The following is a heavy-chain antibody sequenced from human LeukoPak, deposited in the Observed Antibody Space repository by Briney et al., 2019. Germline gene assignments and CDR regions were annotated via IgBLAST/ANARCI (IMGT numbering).Heavy chain of an antibody. Sequence: SETLSLTCTVSGASISGSGYYWGWIRQPPGKGLEWIGSIYSSGSTYYNASLQSRVTISIETSKNQISLRLNSVTAADTAMYYCAKSGGYGLIDCWGQGTLVTVSS. J-gene: IGHJ4*02. CDR2: IYSSGST. D-gene: IGHD1-26*01. V-gene: IGHV4-39*01. CDR3: AKSGGYGLIDC. CDR1: GASISGSGYY.